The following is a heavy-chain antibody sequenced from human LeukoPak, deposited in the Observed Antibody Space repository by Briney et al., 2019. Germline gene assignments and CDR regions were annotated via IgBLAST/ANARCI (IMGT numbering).Heavy chain of an antibody. CDR1: GGSISSYY. D-gene: IGHD3-9*01. Sequence: TSETLSLTCSVSGGSISSYYWSWIRQPAGKGLEWIGRVHRSGDTNSNPSLKSRLTMSVETSKNQISLRLRPVSAADTAVYYCARDDFEYSVPYGMDVWGQGTTVTI. J-gene: IGHJ6*02. CDR2: VHRSGDT. CDR3: ARDDFEYSVPYGMDV. V-gene: IGHV4-4*07.